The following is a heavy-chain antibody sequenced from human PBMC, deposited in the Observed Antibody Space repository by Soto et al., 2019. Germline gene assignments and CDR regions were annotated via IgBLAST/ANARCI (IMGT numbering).Heavy chain of an antibody. CDR3: ARDGVPAASRYYCMDV. CDR2: IYTSGST. CDR1: GGSISSYY. Sequence: QVQLQESGPGLVKPSETLSLTCTVSGGSISSYYWSWIRQPAGKGLEWIGRIYTSGSTNYNPSLKSRVTMSVDTSKNQFSLKLSSVTAADTAVYYCARDGVPAASRYYCMDVWGQGTTVTVSS. D-gene: IGHD2-2*01. J-gene: IGHJ6*02. V-gene: IGHV4-4*07.